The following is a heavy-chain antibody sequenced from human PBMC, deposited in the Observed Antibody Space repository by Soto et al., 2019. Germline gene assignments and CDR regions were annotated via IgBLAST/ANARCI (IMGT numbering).Heavy chain of an antibody. J-gene: IGHJ4*02. CDR2: IWYDGSNK. Sequence: QVQVVESGGGVVQPGRSLRLSCAASGFSFSNYGMHWVRQAPGKGLEWVAVIWYDGSNKYYADSVKGRFTISRDNSKNTLYLQMNSLRVEDTAVYYCARAGDTSTGSLDYWGQGTLVTVSS. CDR1: GFSFSNYG. CDR3: ARAGDTSTGSLDY. D-gene: IGHD6-13*01. V-gene: IGHV3-33*01.